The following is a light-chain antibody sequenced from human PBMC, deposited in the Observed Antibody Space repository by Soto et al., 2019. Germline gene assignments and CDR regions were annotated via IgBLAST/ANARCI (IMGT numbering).Light chain of an antibody. CDR1: QGISNY. Sequence: DIQMTQSPSSLSASVGDRVTITCRASQGISNYLAWYQQRPGKVPKLLIYAASTLHSGVPSRFSGGGSGTDFTLTITSLQPEDVATYFCQNFNSAPWTFGQGTKVELK. V-gene: IGKV1-27*01. CDR3: QNFNSAPWT. CDR2: AAS. J-gene: IGKJ1*01.